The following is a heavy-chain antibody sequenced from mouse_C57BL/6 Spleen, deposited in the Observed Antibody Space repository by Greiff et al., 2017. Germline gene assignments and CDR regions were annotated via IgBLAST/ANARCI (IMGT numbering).Heavy chain of an antibody. J-gene: IGHJ4*01. CDR1: GYTFTSYW. Sequence: QVQLQQPGAELVKPGASVKLSCKASGYTFTSYWMQWVKQRPGQGLEWIGEIDPSDSYTNYNQKFKGKATLTVDTSSSTAYMQLSSLTSEDSAVYYCARPNWDPDAMDYWGQGTSVTVSS. D-gene: IGHD4-1*02. CDR3: ARPNWDPDAMDY. CDR2: IDPSDSYT. V-gene: IGHV1-50*01.